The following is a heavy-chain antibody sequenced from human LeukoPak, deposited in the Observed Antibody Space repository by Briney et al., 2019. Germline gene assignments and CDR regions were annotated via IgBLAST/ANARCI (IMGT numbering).Heavy chain of an antibody. Sequence: PGGSLRLSCAASGFTVSSNYMSWVRQAPGKGLEWVSVIYSGGSTYYADSVKGRFTISRDNSKNTLYLQMNSLRAEDTAVYHCARAEPTADAFDIWGQGTMVTVSS. CDR2: IYSGGST. CDR3: ARAEPTADAFDI. CDR1: GFTVSSNY. D-gene: IGHD1-14*01. J-gene: IGHJ3*02. V-gene: IGHV3-53*05.